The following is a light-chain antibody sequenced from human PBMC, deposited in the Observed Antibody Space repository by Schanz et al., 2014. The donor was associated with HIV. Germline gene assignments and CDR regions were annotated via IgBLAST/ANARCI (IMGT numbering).Light chain of an antibody. Sequence: QSALTQPASVSGSPGQSITISCTGTSSDIGAYDYVSWYQQHPGRPPKLIIYDVSNRPSGVSNRFSGSKSGNTASLTISGLQAEDEADYYCSSYTSSSTVVFGGGTKLTVL. J-gene: IGLJ2*01. CDR3: SSYTSSSTVV. CDR2: DVS. CDR1: SSDIGAYDY. V-gene: IGLV2-14*03.